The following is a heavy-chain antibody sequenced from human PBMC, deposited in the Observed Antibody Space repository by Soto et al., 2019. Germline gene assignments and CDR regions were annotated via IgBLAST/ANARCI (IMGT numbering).Heavy chain of an antibody. J-gene: IGHJ6*02. CDR2: ISYDGSNK. Sequence: QVQLVESGGGVVQPGRSLRLSCAASGFTFSSYGMHWVRQAPGKGLEWVAVISYDGSNKYYADSVKGRFTISRDNSKNTLYMQMNSLRAEDTAVYYCAKDDRGYSYDRFTRYYGMDVWGQGTTVTVSS. CDR3: AKDDRGYSYDRFTRYYGMDV. CDR1: GFTFSSYG. D-gene: IGHD5-18*01. V-gene: IGHV3-30*18.